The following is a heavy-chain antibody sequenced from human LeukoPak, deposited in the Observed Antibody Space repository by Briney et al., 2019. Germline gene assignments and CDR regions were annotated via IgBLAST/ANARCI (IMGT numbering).Heavy chain of an antibody. CDR3: ARIVGRGYYDSSGYYQGEYFQH. V-gene: IGHV4-34*01. J-gene: IGHJ1*01. CDR2: INHSGST. D-gene: IGHD3-22*01. CDR1: GGSFRGYY. Sequence: SETLSLTCAVYGGSFRGYYWSWIRQPPGKGLEWIGEINHSGSTNYNPSLKSRVTILVDTSKNQFSLNLNSVTAADTAVYYCARIVGRGYYDSSGYYQGEYFQHWGQGTLSPSP.